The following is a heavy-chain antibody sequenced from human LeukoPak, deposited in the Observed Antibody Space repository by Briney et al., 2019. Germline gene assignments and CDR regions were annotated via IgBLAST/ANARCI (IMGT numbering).Heavy chain of an antibody. J-gene: IGHJ4*02. CDR1: GYTFTGYY. CDR3: ARGEWEPFYYFDY. V-gene: IGHV1-2*06. Sequence: ASVKVSCKASGYTFTGYYLHWVRQAPGQGLEWMGRINPKSGGTNYAQNFQGRVTMTRDTSISTAYMELRSLRSDDTAVYYCARGEWEPFYYFDYWGQGTLVTVSS. D-gene: IGHD1-26*01. CDR2: INPKSGGT.